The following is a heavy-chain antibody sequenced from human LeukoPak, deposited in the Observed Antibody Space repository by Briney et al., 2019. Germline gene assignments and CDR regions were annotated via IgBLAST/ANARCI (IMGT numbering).Heavy chain of an antibody. D-gene: IGHD2-2*01. J-gene: IGHJ6*02. CDR3: AKDRGQLLQVPYGMDV. CDR1: GGSFSSYA. V-gene: IGHV1-69*04. CDR2: IIPIFGIA. Sequence: GASVKVSCKPSGGSFSSYAISWGRQAPGQGLEWMGSIIPIFGIATYAQKFQGRVTITADTSTSTAYMELSSLRSEDTAVYYCAKDRGQLLQVPYGMDVWGQGTTVTVSS.